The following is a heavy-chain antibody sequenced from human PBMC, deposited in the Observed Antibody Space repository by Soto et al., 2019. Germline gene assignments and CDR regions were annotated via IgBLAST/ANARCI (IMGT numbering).Heavy chain of an antibody. V-gene: IGHV3-23*01. D-gene: IGHD1-26*01. CDR2: FSASGGLT. CDR1: GFTFSSYA. CDR3: AKVTREGGGDFDY. J-gene: IGHJ4*02. Sequence: PGGSLRLSCVASGFTFSSYAMTWVRQAPGKGLEWVSGFSASGGLTYYADSVKGRFNISRDNSKSTLYPQMNSLSAEDTAVYYCAKVTREGGGDFDYWGPGTLVTLSS.